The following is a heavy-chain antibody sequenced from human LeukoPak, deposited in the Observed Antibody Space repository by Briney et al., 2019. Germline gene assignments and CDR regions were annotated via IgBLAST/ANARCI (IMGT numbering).Heavy chain of an antibody. CDR3: AVGYSSGWYGY. J-gene: IGHJ4*02. V-gene: IGHV4-59*08. CDR2: IYYSGST. D-gene: IGHD6-19*01. CDR1: GGSISSYY. Sequence: SETLSLTCTVSGGSISSYYWSWIRQPPGKGLEWIGYIYYSGSTNYNPSLESRVTVPVDTSKNQFSLKLSSVTAADTAVYYCAVGYSSGWYGYWGQGTLVTVSS.